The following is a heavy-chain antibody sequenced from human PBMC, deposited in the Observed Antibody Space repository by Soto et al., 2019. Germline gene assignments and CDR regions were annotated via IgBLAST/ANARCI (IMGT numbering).Heavy chain of an antibody. Sequence: PGGSLRLSCAASGFTFSRFAIHWVRQAPGKGLEWVAVISKDGSVIYYADSVEGRFTISRDNSKSSTFLQVKSLTTEDTAVYHCARSRSGAVPDSLGFWGQGTLVTVSS. CDR1: GFTFSRFA. D-gene: IGHD3-10*01. J-gene: IGHJ4*02. V-gene: IGHV3-30*04. CDR3: ARSRSGAVPDSLGF. CDR2: ISKDGSVI.